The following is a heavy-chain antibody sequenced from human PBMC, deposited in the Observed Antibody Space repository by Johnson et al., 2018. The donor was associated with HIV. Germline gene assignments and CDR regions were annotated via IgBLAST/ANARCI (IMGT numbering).Heavy chain of an antibody. V-gene: IGHV3-30*04. J-gene: IGHJ3*01. CDR3: ARAPEVRGVDAFDV. CDR1: GFTFSSYA. D-gene: IGHD3-10*01. Sequence: VESGGGVVQPGRSLRLSCAASGFTFSSYAMHWVRQAPGKGLEWVAVISYDGSNKYYADSVKGRFTISRDNSKNTLYLQMNSLRAEDTAVYYCARAPEVRGVDAFDVWGQGTVVTVSS. CDR2: ISYDGSNK.